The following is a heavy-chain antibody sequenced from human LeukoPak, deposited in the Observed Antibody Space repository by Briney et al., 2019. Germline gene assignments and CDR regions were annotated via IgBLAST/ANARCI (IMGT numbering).Heavy chain of an antibody. CDR3: AKDWWARSSQKPQGWFDP. CDR2: ISGSGGST. V-gene: IGHV3-23*01. D-gene: IGHD2-15*01. Sequence: PGGSLRLSCAASGFTFSSYAMSWVRQAPGKGLEWVSAISGSGGSTYYAGSVKGRFTISRDNSKNTLYLQMNSLRAKDTAVYYCAKDWWARSSQKPQGWFDPWGQGTLVTVSS. CDR1: GFTFSSYA. J-gene: IGHJ5*02.